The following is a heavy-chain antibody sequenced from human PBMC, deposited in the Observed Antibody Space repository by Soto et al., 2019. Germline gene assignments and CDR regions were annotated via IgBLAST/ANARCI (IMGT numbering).Heavy chain of an antibody. V-gene: IGHV1-69*13. J-gene: IGHJ4*02. CDR2: IVPIYGTR. D-gene: IGHD3-10*01. Sequence: ASVKVSCKASGGTFSRYAFSWVRQAPGQGLEWMGGIVPIYGTRGFAQKFQGRLTITADEPTSTVYLEVSSLRSQDTAVYYCARDLEFRDGNISHLDYWGQGTLVTVSS. CDR1: GGTFSRYA. CDR3: ARDLEFRDGNISHLDY.